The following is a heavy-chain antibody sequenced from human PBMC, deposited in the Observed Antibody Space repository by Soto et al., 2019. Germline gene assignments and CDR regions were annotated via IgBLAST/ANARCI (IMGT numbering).Heavy chain of an antibody. CDR3: ARGAAPDTYYYYGMDV. V-gene: IGHV3-21*01. D-gene: IGHD2-15*01. J-gene: IGHJ6*02. Sequence: EVQLVESGGGLVKPGGSLRLSCAASGFTFSSYSMNWVRQAPGKGLEWVSSISSSSSYIYYADSVKGRFTISRDNAKNSLYLQMNSLRAEDTAVYYCARGAAPDTYYYYGMDVWGQGTTVTVSS. CDR1: GFTFSSYS. CDR2: ISSSSSYI.